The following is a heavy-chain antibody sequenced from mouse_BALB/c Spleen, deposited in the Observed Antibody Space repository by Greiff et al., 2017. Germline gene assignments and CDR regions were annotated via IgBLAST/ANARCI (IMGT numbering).Heavy chain of an antibody. D-gene: IGHD2-2*01. CDR1: GFSLSRYS. Sequence: VQLVESGPGLVAPSQSLSITCTVSGFSLSRYSVHWVRQPPGKGLEWLGMIWGGGSTDYNSALKSRLSISKDNSKSQVFLKMNSLQTDDTAMYYCASLYGYDVWRFAYWGQGTLVTVSA. V-gene: IGHV2-6-4*01. J-gene: IGHJ3*01. CDR2: IWGGGST. CDR3: ASLYGYDVWRFAY.